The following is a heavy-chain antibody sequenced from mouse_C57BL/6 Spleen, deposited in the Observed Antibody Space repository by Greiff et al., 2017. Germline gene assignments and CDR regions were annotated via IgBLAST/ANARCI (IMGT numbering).Heavy chain of an antibody. CDR3: ARGDYSNYYAMDY. J-gene: IGHJ4*01. V-gene: IGHV1-26*01. D-gene: IGHD2-5*01. CDR1: GYTFTDYY. CDR2: INPNNGGT. Sequence: EVQLQQSGPELVKPGASVKISCKASGYTFTDYYMNWVKQSHGKSLEWIGDINPNNGGTSYNQKFKGKATLTVDKSSSTAYMERRSLTSEYSAVYYCARGDYSNYYAMDYWGQGASVTVSS.